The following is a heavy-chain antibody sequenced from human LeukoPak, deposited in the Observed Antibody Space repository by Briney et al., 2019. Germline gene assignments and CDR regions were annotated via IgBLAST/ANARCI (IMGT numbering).Heavy chain of an antibody. CDR3: AKAGPYCTNGVCYEYYFDY. V-gene: IGHV3-74*01. CDR2: IISDGSST. CDR1: GFTFSMYW. Sequence: GGSLRLSCAASGFTFSMYWMHWVRQAPGKGLVWVSRIISDGSSTSYADSVKGRFTISRDNAKNSLYLQMNSLRAEDTALYYCAKAGPYCTNGVCYEYYFDYWGQGTLVTVSS. D-gene: IGHD2-8*01. J-gene: IGHJ4*02.